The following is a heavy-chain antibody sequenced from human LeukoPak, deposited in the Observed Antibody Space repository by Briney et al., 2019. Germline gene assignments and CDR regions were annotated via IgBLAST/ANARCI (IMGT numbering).Heavy chain of an antibody. V-gene: IGHV3-21*01. CDR3: ARDDRRRAFDI. J-gene: IGHJ3*02. CDR1: GFTFSSYS. Sequence: GGSLRLSCAASGFTFSSYSMNWVRQAPGKGLEWVSSISSSSSYIYYADSVKGRFTISRDNAKNSLYLQMNSLRAEDAAVYYCARDDRRRAFDIWGQGTMVTVSS. CDR2: ISSSSSYI.